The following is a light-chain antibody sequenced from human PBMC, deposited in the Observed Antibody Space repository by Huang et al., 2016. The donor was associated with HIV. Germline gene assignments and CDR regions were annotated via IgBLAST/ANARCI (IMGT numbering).Light chain of an antibody. CDR2: WAS. V-gene: IGKV4-1*01. Sequence: DVVMTQSPDSLAVSLGERAIINCKSSQSVFYSSNNKNFLAWYQQTQGRPPKLLIYWASTRESGVPDRFSGSGSGTDFTLTISSLQAEDVAVYFCQQYYSTPITFGPGTKVDI. CDR3: QQYYSTPIT. CDR1: QSVFYSSNNKNF. J-gene: IGKJ3*01.